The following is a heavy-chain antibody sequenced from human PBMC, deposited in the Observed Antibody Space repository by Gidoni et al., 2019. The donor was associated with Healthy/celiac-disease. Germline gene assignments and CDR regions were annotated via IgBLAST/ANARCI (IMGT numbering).Heavy chain of an antibody. D-gene: IGHD6-19*01. CDR1: GFTFSDYY. CDR3: ARVPEVWMAGPTWGADV. Sequence: QVQLVESGGGLVKPGGSLRLSCAASGFTFSDYYMSWICQAPGKGLEGVSYISSSGSTIYYADSVKGRFTISRDNAKNSLYLQMNSLRAEDTAVYYCARVPEVWMAGPTWGADVWGQGTTVTVSS. CDR2: ISSSGSTI. J-gene: IGHJ6*02. V-gene: IGHV3-11*01.